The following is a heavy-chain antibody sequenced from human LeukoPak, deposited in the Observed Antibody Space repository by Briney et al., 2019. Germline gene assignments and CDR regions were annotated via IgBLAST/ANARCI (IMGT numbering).Heavy chain of an antibody. CDR2: ISWNSGTI. D-gene: IGHD3-10*01. V-gene: IGHV3-9*01. J-gene: IGHJ4*02. CDR1: GFTFDDYA. CDR3: AKDLAFGITLRRGSNSHKGY. Sequence: GGSLRLSCAASGFTFDDYAMHWVRQAPGKGLEWVSVISWNSGTIAYADSVKGRFTISRDNAKNSLYLQMNSLRVEDTALYYCAKDLAFGITLRRGSNSHKGYWGQGTLVTVSS.